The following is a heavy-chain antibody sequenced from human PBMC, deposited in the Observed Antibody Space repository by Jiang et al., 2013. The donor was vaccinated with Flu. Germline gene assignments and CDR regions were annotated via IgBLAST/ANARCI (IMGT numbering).Heavy chain of an antibody. D-gene: IGHD6-19*01. J-gene: IGHJ4*02. CDR1: GGSISSSSYY. CDR3: ASAVYSSGWPFDY. Sequence: SLTCTVSGGSISSSSYYWGWIRQPPGKGLEWIGSIYYSGSTYYNPSLKSRVTISVDTSKNQFSLKLSSVTAADTAVYYCASAVYSSGWPFDYWGQGTLVTVSS. V-gene: IGHV4-39*07. CDR2: IYYSGST.